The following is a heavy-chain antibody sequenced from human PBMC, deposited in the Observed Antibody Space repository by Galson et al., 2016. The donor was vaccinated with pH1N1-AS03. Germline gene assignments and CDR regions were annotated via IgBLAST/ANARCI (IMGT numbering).Heavy chain of an antibody. V-gene: IGHV4-38-2*02. J-gene: IGHJ4*02. CDR2: IYHSGST. CDR1: GYSISSGYY. Sequence: SETLSLTCAVSGYSISSGYYWGWIRQPPGKGLEWIGSIYHSGSTYYNPSLKSRITISVDTSKNQFSLNLYSVTAADTAVYCCAREGAAADPDDSWGQGTLVTVSS. CDR3: AREGAAADPDDS. D-gene: IGHD6-13*01.